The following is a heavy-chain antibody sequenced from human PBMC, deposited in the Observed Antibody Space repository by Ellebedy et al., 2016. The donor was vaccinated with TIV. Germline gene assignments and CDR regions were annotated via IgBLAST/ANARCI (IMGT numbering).Heavy chain of an antibody. D-gene: IGHD2-15*01. Sequence: GESLKISCAASGFTFSIYAMTWVRQAPGKGLEWVSTVSGSGNSTYYADSMKGRFTISRDNSKNTLYLQMNSLRDADTAVYYCARVEGYCSGGSCYSAHLFDYWGQGTLVTVSS. V-gene: IGHV3-23*01. CDR3: ARVEGYCSGGSCYSAHLFDY. CDR2: VSGSGNST. J-gene: IGHJ4*02. CDR1: GFTFSIYA.